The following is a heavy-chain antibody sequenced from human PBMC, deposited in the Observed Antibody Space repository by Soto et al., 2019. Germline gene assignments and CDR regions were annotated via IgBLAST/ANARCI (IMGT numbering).Heavy chain of an antibody. V-gene: IGHV3-74*03. CDR3: ARESAGRPLDP. J-gene: IGHJ5*02. CDR2: VNSDGSST. Sequence: VQLVESGGGLVQPGGSLRLSCAVSGFTLSSDWMYWVRQAPGKGLVWVSRVNSDGSSTTYADSVKGRFTISRDNAKNTVYLQMNSLRAEDTAVYYCARESAGRPLDPWGQGTLVTVSS. CDR1: GFTLSSDW.